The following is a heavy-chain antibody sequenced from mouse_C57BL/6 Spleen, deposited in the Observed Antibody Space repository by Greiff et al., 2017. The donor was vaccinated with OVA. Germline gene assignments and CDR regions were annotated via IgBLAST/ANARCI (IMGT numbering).Heavy chain of an antibody. D-gene: IGHD3-3*01. CDR3: ARDGGRYFDV. J-gene: IGHJ1*03. CDR1: GFTFSSYA. Sequence: EVKLVESGGGLVKPGGSLKLSCAASGFTFSSYAMSWVRQTPEKRLEWVATISDGGSYTYYPDNVKGRFTISRDNAKNNLYLQMSHLKSEDTAMYYCARDGGRYFDVWGTGTTVTVSS. CDR2: ISDGGSYT. V-gene: IGHV5-4*01.